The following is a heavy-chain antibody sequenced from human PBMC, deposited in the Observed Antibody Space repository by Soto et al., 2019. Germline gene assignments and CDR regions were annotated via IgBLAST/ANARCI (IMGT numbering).Heavy chain of an antibody. CDR1: GGSFSGYY. Sequence: SETLSLTCAVYGGSFSGYYWSWIRQPPGKGLEWIGEINHSGSTNYNPSLKSRVTISVDTSKNQFSLKLSSVTAADTAVYYCARVVQIAAADYYYYGMDVWGQGTTVTVSS. V-gene: IGHV4-34*01. J-gene: IGHJ6*02. D-gene: IGHD6-13*01. CDR3: ARVVQIAAADYYYYGMDV. CDR2: INHSGST.